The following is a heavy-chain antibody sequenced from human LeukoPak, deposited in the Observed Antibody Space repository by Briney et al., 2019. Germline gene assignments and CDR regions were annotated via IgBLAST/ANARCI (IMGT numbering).Heavy chain of an antibody. V-gene: IGHV3-23*01. Sequence: GGSLRLSCAASGFTFSSYAMSWVRQAQGKGLEWVSAISGSGGSTYYADSVKGRFTISRDNSKNTLYLQMNSLSAEDTAVYYCARESVVPAAQLGYYYYYGMDVWGQGTTVTVSS. J-gene: IGHJ6*02. CDR3: ARESVVPAAQLGYYYYYGMDV. CDR2: ISGSGGST. D-gene: IGHD2-2*01. CDR1: GFTFSSYA.